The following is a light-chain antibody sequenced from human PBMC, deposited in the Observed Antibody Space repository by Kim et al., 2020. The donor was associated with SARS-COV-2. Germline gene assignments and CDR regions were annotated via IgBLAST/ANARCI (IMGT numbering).Light chain of an antibody. Sequence: ASVGDRVTITCQASQGISSSLGWYQQRPGKAPKLLICDASNVQSGVPSRFSGSGSGTEFTFTITSLQPDDIAKYYCQQYRSYPRTFGQGTQLEIK. CDR1: QGISSS. V-gene: IGKV1-5*01. CDR2: DAS. CDR3: QQYRSYPRT. J-gene: IGKJ5*01.